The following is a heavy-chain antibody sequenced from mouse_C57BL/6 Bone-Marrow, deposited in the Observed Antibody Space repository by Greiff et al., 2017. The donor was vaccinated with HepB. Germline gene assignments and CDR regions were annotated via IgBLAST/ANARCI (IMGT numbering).Heavy chain of an antibody. V-gene: IGHV1-69*01. CDR1: GYTFTSYW. D-gene: IGHD1-1*01. CDR2: IDPSDSYT. CDR3: ARERIYYYGSSYYFDY. J-gene: IGHJ2*01. Sequence: VQLQQPGAELVMPGASVKLSCKASGYTFTSYWMHWVKQRPGQGLEWIGEIDPSDSYTNYNHKFKGKSTLTVDKSSSTAYLQLSSLTSEDSAVYYCARERIYYYGSSYYFDYWGQGTTLTVSS.